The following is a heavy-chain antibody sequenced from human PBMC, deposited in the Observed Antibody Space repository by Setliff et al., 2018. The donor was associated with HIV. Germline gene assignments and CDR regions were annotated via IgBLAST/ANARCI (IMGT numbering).Heavy chain of an antibody. CDR1: GYTFTGNY. V-gene: IGHV1-2*02. CDR2: INPNSGGT. J-gene: IGHJ4*02. D-gene: IGHD6-19*01. CDR3: ARGGFLSGSGWYIVYYFDY. Sequence: ASVKVSCKASGYTFTGNYIHWVRQAPGQGLEWMGWINPNSGGTNYEQKFQGRVTITRNTSISTAYMELSSLRSEDTAVYYCARGGFLSGSGWYIVYYFDYWGQGTLVTVSS.